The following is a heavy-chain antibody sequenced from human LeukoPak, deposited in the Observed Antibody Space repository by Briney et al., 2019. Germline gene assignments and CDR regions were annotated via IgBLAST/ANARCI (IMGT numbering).Heavy chain of an antibody. J-gene: IGHJ4*02. D-gene: IGHD2-8*01. CDR3: ARISYCTNGVCYTGPQYYFDY. CDR1: GGSISSSSYY. Sequence: SETLSLTCTVSGGSISSSSYYWGWIRQPPGKGLEWIGEINHSGSTNYNPSLKSRVTISVDTSKNQFSLKLSSVTATDTAVYYCARISYCTNGVCYTGPQYYFDYWGQGTLVTVSS. V-gene: IGHV4-39*07. CDR2: INHSGST.